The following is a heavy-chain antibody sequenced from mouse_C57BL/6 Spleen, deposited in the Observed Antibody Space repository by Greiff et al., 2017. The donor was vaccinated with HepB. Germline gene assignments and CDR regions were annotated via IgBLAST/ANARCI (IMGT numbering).Heavy chain of an antibody. CDR3: ARWYYGSSYDFDV. CDR1: GYSFTGYY. D-gene: IGHD1-1*01. CDR2: INPSTGGT. J-gene: IGHJ1*03. V-gene: IGHV1-42*01. Sequence: VQLQQSGPELVKPGASVKISCKASGYSFTGYYMNWVKQSPEKSLEWIGEINPSTGGTTYNQKFKAKATLTVDTSSSTAYMQLKSLTSEDSAVYYCARWYYGSSYDFDVWGTGTTVTVSS.